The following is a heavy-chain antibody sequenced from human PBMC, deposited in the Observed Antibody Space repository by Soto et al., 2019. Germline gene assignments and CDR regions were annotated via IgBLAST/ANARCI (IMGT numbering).Heavy chain of an antibody. Sequence: QVQLQQWGAGLLKPSEPLSLTCAVYGGSFSGYYWSWIRQPPGKGLEWYGEINHSGSTNYNPSHKRRVTISVDTSKNQFSLKLSSVTAADTAVYYCASMTTGLFDYWGQGTLVTVSS. V-gene: IGHV4-34*01. CDR2: INHSGST. D-gene: IGHD4-17*01. CDR3: ASMTTGLFDY. J-gene: IGHJ4*02. CDR1: GGSFSGYY.